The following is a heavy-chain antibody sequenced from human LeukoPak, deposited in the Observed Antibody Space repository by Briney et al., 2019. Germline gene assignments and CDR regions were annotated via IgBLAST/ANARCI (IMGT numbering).Heavy chain of an antibody. Sequence: GASVNVSCKASGATFTSYAISWVRQAPGQGLEWMGRIIPNFGIANYAQKFQGRVTITSDKSTSTAYMELSSLRSEDTAVYYCARCGYSYGYFDYWGQGTLVTVSS. CDR3: ARCGYSYGYFDY. V-gene: IGHV1-69*04. J-gene: IGHJ4*02. CDR1: GATFTSYA. D-gene: IGHD5-18*01. CDR2: IIPNFGIA.